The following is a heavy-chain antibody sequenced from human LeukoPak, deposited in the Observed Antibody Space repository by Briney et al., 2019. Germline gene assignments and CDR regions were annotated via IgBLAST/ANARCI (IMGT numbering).Heavy chain of an antibody. CDR3: ARAIAGYSGYDLPMDV. J-gene: IGHJ6*03. V-gene: IGHV3-48*03. Sequence: PGGSLRLSCAASGFTFSSYEMNWVRQAPGKGLEWVSYISSRATAIYYADSVKGRFTISRDNAKNSLYLQMNSLRAEDTAVYYCARAIAGYSGYDLPMDVWGKGTTVTISS. CDR1: GFTFSSYE. CDR2: ISSRATAI. D-gene: IGHD5-12*01.